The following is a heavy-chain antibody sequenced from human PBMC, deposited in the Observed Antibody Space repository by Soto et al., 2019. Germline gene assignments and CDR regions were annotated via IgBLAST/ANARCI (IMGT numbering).Heavy chain of an antibody. CDR3: ARVARGTATTVVDAFDI. D-gene: IGHD1-1*01. V-gene: IGHV4-34*01. J-gene: IGHJ3*02. Sequence: QVQLQQWGAGLLKPSETLSLTCAVYGGFVTSGSYYWSWIRQPPGKGLEWIGEMSHSGGTHFNPSRKSRVTISVDTSKNQFTLRMSSVTAADTALYYCARVARGTATTVVDAFDIWGPGTMVTVSS. CDR1: GGFVTSGSYY. CDR2: MSHSGGT.